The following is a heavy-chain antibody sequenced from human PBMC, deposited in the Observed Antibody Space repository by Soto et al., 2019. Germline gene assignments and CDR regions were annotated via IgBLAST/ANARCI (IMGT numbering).Heavy chain of an antibody. CDR3: AKGYCTGGSCYSRYWYFDL. CDR2: MSGSSGGT. CDR1: GFTFTSYT. D-gene: IGHD2-15*01. J-gene: IGHJ2*01. Sequence: EVQLLESGGDLVQPGGSLRLSCAASGFTFTSYTMSWVRQAPGKGLEWVSAMSGSSGGTDYADTVKGRFTISRDNSKNTLYLQMNSLRDEDTAVYYWAKGYCTGGSCYSRYWYFDLWGRGTLVTVSS. V-gene: IGHV3-23*01.